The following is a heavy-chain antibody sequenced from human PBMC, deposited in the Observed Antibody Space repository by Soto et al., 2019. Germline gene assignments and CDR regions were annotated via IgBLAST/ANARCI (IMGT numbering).Heavy chain of an antibody. D-gene: IGHD2-2*01. CDR3: ARLHCSSTNCSYNYYYGMDV. Sequence: PRGSLRVTCGASGFTFTNYGMNWVGQAPGKGPDLVAYITSSGSPMYYADSVKGRFTISMDNVRNSLYLQMNSLRAEDTAVYYCARLHCSSTNCSYNYYYGMDVWGQGTTVTVSS. J-gene: IGHJ6*02. CDR2: ITSSGSPM. V-gene: IGHV3-48*03. CDR1: GFTFTNYG.